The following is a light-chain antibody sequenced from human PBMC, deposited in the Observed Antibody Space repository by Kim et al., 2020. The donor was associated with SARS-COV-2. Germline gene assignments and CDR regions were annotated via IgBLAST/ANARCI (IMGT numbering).Light chain of an antibody. V-gene: IGKV3-11*01. CDR2: DAS. J-gene: IGKJ4*01. CDR1: QSVTTD. CDR3: QQRGSWPLT. Sequence: LSPGERATLSCRASQSVTTDLAWYQQRPGQAPRLLIYDASNRATGIPGRFSGSGSGTDFTLTISSLEPEDFAVYYCQQRGSWPLTFGGGTKVDIK.